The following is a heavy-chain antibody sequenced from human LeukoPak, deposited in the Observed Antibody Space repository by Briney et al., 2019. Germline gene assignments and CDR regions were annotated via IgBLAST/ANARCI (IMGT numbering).Heavy chain of an antibody. CDR1: GFTFSSYG. V-gene: IGHV3-30*02. Sequence: GGSLILSCAAFGFTFSSYGMHWVRQAPGKGLEWVTFIRYDGNDKYYVDSVKGRFTISRDNFKDTLYLQMASLPDEDTAVYYCAKGGYDILTRRGGYSFYYMDVWGKGTAVTISS. J-gene: IGHJ6*03. CDR3: AKGGYDILTRRGGYSFYYMDV. D-gene: IGHD3-9*01. CDR2: IRYDGNDK.